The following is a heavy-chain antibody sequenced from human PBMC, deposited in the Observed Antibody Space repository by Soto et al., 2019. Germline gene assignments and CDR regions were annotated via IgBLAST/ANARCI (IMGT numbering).Heavy chain of an antibody. D-gene: IGHD1-26*01. CDR3: AGHSGSYTYYYYGMDV. V-gene: IGHV1-69*13. CDR1: GGTFSSYA. J-gene: IGHJ6*02. CDR2: IIPIFGTA. Sequence: ASVKVSCKASGGTFSSYAISWVRQAPGQGLEWMGGIIPIFGTANYAQKFQGRVTITADESTSTAYMELSSLRSEDTAVYYCAGHSGSYTYYYYGMDVWGQGTTVTVSS.